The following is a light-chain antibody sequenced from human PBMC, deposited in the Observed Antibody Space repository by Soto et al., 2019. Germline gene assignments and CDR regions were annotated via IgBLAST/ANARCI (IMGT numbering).Light chain of an antibody. J-gene: IGKJ1*01. Sequence: EIVFAQFPGTLSLSPGERATLSCRASQSVSSYLAWYQQKPGQAPRLLIYDASNRATGIPARFSGSGSGTDFTLTISSLEPEDFAVYYCQQRSNWPWTFGQGTKVDI. CDR3: QQRSNWPWT. CDR1: QSVSSY. V-gene: IGKV3-11*01. CDR2: DAS.